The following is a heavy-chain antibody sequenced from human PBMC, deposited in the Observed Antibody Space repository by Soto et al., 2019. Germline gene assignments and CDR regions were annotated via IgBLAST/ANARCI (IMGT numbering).Heavy chain of an antibody. V-gene: IGHV3-30*19. CDR1: GFTFRSFV. CDR2: TSYDGTNK. J-gene: IGHJ4*02. D-gene: IGHD3-16*01. CDR3: ARWGTTGGLDV. Sequence: QVHLVESGGGVVQPGTSLRLSCVGSGFTFRSFVIHWVHQAPGRGLEWVALTSYDGTNKYFGDSVKGRFTISRDNSRNTVDLQMDSLRLEDTALYYCARWGTTGGLDVWGQGTLVSVSS.